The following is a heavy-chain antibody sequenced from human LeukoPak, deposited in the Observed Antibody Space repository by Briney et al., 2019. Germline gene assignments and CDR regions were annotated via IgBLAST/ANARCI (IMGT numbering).Heavy chain of an antibody. Sequence: GGSLRLSCAASGFTFSSYAMSWVRQAPGKGLEWVSAISGSGGSTYYADSVKGRFTISRDNSKNTLYLQMNSLSAEDTAVYYCAKDFRSSWYRYFDYWGQGALVTVSS. CDR1: GFTFSSYA. D-gene: IGHD6-13*01. CDR3: AKDFRSSWYRYFDY. CDR2: ISGSGGST. V-gene: IGHV3-23*01. J-gene: IGHJ4*02.